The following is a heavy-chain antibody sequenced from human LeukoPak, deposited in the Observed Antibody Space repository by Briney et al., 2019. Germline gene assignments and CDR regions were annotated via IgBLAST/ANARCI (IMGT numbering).Heavy chain of an antibody. V-gene: IGHV4-34*01. CDR1: GGSFSGYY. CDR2: INHSGST. CDR3: ARAASHDAFDI. D-gene: IGHD6-25*01. J-gene: IGHJ3*02. Sequence: SETLSLTCAVYGGSFSGYYWSWIRQPPGNGLEWIGEINHSGSTNYNPSLKSRVTISVDTSKNQFSLKLSSVTAADTAVYYCARAASHDAFDIWGQGTMVTVSS.